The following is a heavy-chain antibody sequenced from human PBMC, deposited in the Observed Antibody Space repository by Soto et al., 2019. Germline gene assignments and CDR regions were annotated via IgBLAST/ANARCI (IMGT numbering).Heavy chain of an antibody. J-gene: IGHJ6*02. D-gene: IGHD6-19*01. CDR2: IYPGDSDT. CDR3: ARPRVAGKNYYCVDV. Sequence: GESLKISCKGSGYSFTSYWIGWVRQMPGKGLEWMGIIYPGDSDTRYSPSFQGQVTISADKSISTAYLQWSSLKASDTAMYYCARPRVAGKNYYCVDVWGQGTTVTVSS. V-gene: IGHV5-51*01. CDR1: GYSFTSYW.